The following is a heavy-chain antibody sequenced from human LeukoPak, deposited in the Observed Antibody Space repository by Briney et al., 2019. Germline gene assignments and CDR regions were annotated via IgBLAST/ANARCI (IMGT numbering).Heavy chain of an antibody. CDR2: IYYTGTT. D-gene: IGHD3-9*01. CDR1: SGSISVTGID. CDR3: ARETPLRYFDP. Sequence: SETLSLTCTVSSGSISVTGIDWGWVRQPPGKGLEYLGKIYYTGTTSYNPSLKSRVTISLDRSKNHFSLNLTSVTAADTAVYFCARETPLRYFDPWGQGTLVTVSS. J-gene: IGHJ5*02. V-gene: IGHV4-39*02.